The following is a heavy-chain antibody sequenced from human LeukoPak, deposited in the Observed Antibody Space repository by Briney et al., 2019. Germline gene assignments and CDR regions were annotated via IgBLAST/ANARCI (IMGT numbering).Heavy chain of an antibody. CDR2: IYYSGST. CDR1: GGSISSYY. Sequence: SETLSLTCTVSGGSISSYYWSWIRQPPGKGLEWIGYIYYSGSTNYNPSLKSRVTISADTSKNQFSLKLSSVTAADTAVYYCARGGWLVRSWFDPWGQGTLVTVSS. V-gene: IGHV4-59*01. J-gene: IGHJ5*02. D-gene: IGHD6-19*01. CDR3: ARGGWLVRSWFDP.